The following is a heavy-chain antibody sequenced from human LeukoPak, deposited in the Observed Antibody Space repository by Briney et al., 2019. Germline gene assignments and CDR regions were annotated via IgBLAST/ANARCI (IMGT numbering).Heavy chain of an antibody. D-gene: IGHD6-19*01. V-gene: IGHV1-3*01. J-gene: IGHJ6*02. CDR3: ARDSSGGWNYYYGMDV. CDR1: GYTFTSYA. Sequence: ASVKVSCKASGYTFTSYAMHWVRQAPGQRLEWMGWINAGNGNTKYSQKFQGRVTITRDTSASTAYMELSSLRSEDTAVYYCARDSSGGWNYYYGMDVWGQGTTVTVSS. CDR2: INAGNGNT.